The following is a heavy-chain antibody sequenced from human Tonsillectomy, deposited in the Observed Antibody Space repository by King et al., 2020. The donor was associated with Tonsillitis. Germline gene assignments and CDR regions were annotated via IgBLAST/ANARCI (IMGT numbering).Heavy chain of an antibody. D-gene: IGHD6-19*01. J-gene: IGHJ4*02. Sequence: LQLQESGSGLVKPSQTLSLTCAVSGGSISSGGYSWSWIRQPPGKGLEWIGYIYHSGSTYYTPSLKSRVTISVDRSKNHVSLKLSSVTAADPAVYYCARQNPGSGWNTLFDSWGQGTLVTVSA. CDR1: GGSISSGGYS. CDR2: IYHSGST. V-gene: IGHV4-30-2*01. CDR3: ARQNPGSGWNTLFDS.